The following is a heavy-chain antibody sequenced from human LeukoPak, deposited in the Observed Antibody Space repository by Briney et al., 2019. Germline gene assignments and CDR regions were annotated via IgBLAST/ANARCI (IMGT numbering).Heavy chain of an antibody. D-gene: IGHD6-13*01. Sequence: GGSLRLSCAASGFTFSSYGMHWVRQAPGKGLEWVAFIRYDGSNKYYADSVKGRFTISRDNSKNTLYLQMNSLRAGDTAVHYCAKRDSSSWYFDYWGQGTLVTVSS. J-gene: IGHJ4*02. CDR1: GFTFSSYG. CDR2: IRYDGSNK. V-gene: IGHV3-30*02. CDR3: AKRDSSSWYFDY.